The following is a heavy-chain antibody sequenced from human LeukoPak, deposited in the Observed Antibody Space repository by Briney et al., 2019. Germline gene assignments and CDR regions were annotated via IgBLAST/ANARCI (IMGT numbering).Heavy chain of an antibody. V-gene: IGHV4-34*01. CDR2: INHSGST. CDR1: GGSFSGYY. CDR3: AREVGKDIVATNGMDV. Sequence: SETLSLTCAVYGGSFSGYYWSWIRQPPGKGLEWIGEINHSGSTNYNPSLKSRVTISVGTSKNQFSLKLSSVTAADTAVYYCAREVGKDIVATNGMDVWGQGTTVTVSS. J-gene: IGHJ6*02. D-gene: IGHD5-12*01.